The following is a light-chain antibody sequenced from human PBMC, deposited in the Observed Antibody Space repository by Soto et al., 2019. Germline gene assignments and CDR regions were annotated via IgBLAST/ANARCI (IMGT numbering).Light chain of an antibody. CDR3: QQYNSYPWT. CDR2: KAS. Sequence: DIQMTQSLSTLSASVGDRVTITCRASQNLNNWLAWFQQKPGKAPTLLIYKASGLESGVPSRFSGSGSGTEFTLTISSLQPDDFSTYYCQQYNSYPWTFGQGTKVEIK. CDR1: QNLNNW. V-gene: IGKV1-5*03. J-gene: IGKJ1*01.